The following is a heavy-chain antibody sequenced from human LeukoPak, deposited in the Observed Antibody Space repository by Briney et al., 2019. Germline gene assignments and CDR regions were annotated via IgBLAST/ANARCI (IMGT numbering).Heavy chain of an antibody. CDR2: IDPSDSNT. J-gene: IGHJ4*02. CDR3: ARLLSGSYDY. D-gene: IGHD1-26*01. CDR1: GYSFSSYW. V-gene: IGHV5-10-1*01. Sequence: GESLRISCKASGYSFSSYWITWVRQMPGKGLEWMGRIDPSDSNTNYSPSFQGHVTISADKSISTAYLQWSSLKALDTAMYYCARLLSGSYDYWGQGTLVTVSS.